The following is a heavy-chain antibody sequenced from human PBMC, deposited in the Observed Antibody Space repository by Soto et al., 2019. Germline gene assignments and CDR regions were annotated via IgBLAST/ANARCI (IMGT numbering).Heavy chain of an antibody. D-gene: IGHD2-2*01. J-gene: IGHJ6*03. CDR1: GFTVSSNY. CDR3: ARDPGIVVVPAAKEGAYYYYYMDV. V-gene: IGHV3-66*01. Sequence: EVQLVESGGGLVQPGGSLRLSCAASGFTVSSNYMSWVRQAPGKGLEWVSVIYSGGSTYYADSVKGRFTISRDNSQNTLYLQMNSLRAEDTAVYYCARDPGIVVVPAAKEGAYYYYYMDVWGKGTTVTVSS. CDR2: IYSGGST.